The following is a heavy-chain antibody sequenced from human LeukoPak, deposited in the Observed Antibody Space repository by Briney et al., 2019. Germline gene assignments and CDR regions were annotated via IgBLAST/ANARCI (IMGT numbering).Heavy chain of an antibody. CDR2: ISSRSSYI. J-gene: IGHJ4*02. D-gene: IGHD3-22*01. V-gene: IGHV3-21*01. Sequence: PGGSLRLSCAASGFTFSDYSMNWVRQAPGKGLEWVSSISSRSSYIYYADSVKGRFTISRDNAKNSLYLQMNSLRAEDTAVYYCARHVVAVGFDYWGQGTLVTVSS. CDR1: GFTFSDYS. CDR3: ARHVVAVGFDY.